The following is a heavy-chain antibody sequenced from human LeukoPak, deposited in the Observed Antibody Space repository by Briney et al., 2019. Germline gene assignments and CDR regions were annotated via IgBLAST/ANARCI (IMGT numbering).Heavy chain of an antibody. CDR3: ARSPTGGGLDY. J-gene: IGHJ4*02. D-gene: IGHD2-15*01. Sequence: ASVKVSCKASGYTFTSYYMHWVRQAPGQGLEWMGIINPSGGSTSYTQKFQGRVTMTRDTSTSTVYMELSSLRSEDTAVYYCARSPTGGGLDYWGQGTLVTVSS. CDR2: INPSGGST. CDR1: GYTFTSYY. V-gene: IGHV1-46*01.